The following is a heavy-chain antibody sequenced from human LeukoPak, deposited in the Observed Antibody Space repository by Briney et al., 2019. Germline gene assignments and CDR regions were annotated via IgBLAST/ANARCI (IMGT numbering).Heavy chain of an antibody. Sequence: GGSLRLSCAASGFTFTSYWMHWVRQAPGKGLVWVSRINSDGNSTSYADSVKGRFTISRDNAKNSLYLQMDSLRAEDTAVYYCAAGGSWYYNYWGQGTLVTVSS. D-gene: IGHD6-13*01. CDR3: AAGGSWYYNY. CDR2: INSDGNST. J-gene: IGHJ4*02. CDR1: GFTFTSYW. V-gene: IGHV3-74*01.